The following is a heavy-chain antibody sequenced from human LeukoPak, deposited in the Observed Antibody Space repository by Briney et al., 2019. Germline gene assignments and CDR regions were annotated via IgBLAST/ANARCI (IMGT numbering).Heavy chain of an antibody. V-gene: IGHV3-30*18. CDR2: ISYDGSNK. CDR3: AKVRWDNSGWYYLDY. CDR1: GFTFSSYG. Sequence: RTGGSLRLSCAASGFTFSSYGMHWVRQAPGKGLEWVAVISYDGSNKYYADSVKGRFTISRDNSQNTLYLQMNSLRTGDTAVYYCAKVRWDNSGWYYLDYWGQGTLVTVSS. D-gene: IGHD6-19*01. J-gene: IGHJ4*02.